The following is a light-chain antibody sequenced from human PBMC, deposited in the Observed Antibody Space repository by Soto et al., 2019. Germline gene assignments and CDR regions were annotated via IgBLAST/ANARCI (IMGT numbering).Light chain of an antibody. Sequence: DIEMTHSPSTLSTSVGDRVTITCRASQSINNYLAWYQQKPGKAPKLLIYKASSLESGVPSRFSGSGSGTEFTLTISSLQPEDFATYYCLQYNNFWTFGQGTKVDIK. V-gene: IGKV1-5*03. CDR3: LQYNNFWT. J-gene: IGKJ1*01. CDR1: QSINNY. CDR2: KAS.